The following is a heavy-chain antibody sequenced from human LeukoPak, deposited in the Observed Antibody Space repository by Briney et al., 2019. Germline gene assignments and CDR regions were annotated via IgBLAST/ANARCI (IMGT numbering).Heavy chain of an antibody. CDR3: AREEEGDAFDI. Sequence: GGSLRLSCAASGFTLSSYWMHWVRQAPGRGLVWVSRIKTDGSRTNYADSVKGRFTISRDNAKNTLYLQMNSLRAEDTAVYYCAREEEGDAFDIWGQGTMVTVSS. CDR2: IKTDGSRT. J-gene: IGHJ3*02. V-gene: IGHV3-74*01. CDR1: GFTLSSYW.